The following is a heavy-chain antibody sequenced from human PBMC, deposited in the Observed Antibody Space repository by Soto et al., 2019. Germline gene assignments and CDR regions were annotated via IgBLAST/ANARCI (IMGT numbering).Heavy chain of an antibody. CDR1: GFIFSSYW. D-gene: IGHD1-1*01. J-gene: IGHJ4*02. CDR2: INPDGSST. CDR3: ARGERATTGY. V-gene: IGHV3-74*01. Sequence: EAQLVESGGGLVQPGGSLRLSCAASGFIFSSYWMHWVRQAPGKGLVWLSRINPDGSSTNYVDSVKGRFTISRDNAKNTLYLQMNSLRGEDTAVYYCARGERATTGYWGKGTLVTVSS.